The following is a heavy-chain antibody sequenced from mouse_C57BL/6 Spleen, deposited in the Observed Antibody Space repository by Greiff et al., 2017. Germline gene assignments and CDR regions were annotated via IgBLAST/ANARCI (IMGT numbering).Heavy chain of an antibody. Sequence: QVQLQQPGAELVKPGASVKVSCKASGYTFTSYWMHWVKQRPGQGLEWIGRIHPSDSDTNYNQKFKGKATLTVDKSSSTAYMQLSCLTFEDSAVYYCAIWGYYYGSSCEDAMYDWGKGTSVTVSS. V-gene: IGHV1-74*01. CDR2: IHPSDSDT. D-gene: IGHD1-1*01. CDR3: AIWGYYYGSSCEDAMYD. CDR1: GYTFTSYW. J-gene: IGHJ4*01.